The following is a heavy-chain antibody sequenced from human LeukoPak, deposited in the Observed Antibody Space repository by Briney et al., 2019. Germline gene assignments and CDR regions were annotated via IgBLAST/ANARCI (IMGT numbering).Heavy chain of an antibody. V-gene: IGHV1-69*04. Sequence: GASAKVSCKASGGTFSSYTISWVRQAPGQGLEWMGRIIPILGIANYAQKFQGRVTITADKSTSTAYMELSSLRSEDTAVYYCARDDYGGNTGDYWGQGTLVTVSS. J-gene: IGHJ4*02. CDR1: GGTFSSYT. D-gene: IGHD4-23*01. CDR3: ARDDYGGNTGDY. CDR2: IIPILGIA.